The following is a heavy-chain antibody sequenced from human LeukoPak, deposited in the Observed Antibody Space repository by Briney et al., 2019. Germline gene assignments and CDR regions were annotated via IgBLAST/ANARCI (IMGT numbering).Heavy chain of an antibody. V-gene: IGHV1-18*01. D-gene: IGHD2-21*02. Sequence: ASVKVSCKASGYTFTSYGFSWVRQAPGQGLEWMGWISAYNGNTNYAQKLQDRVTMTTDTSTSTAYMELRGLRSDDTAVYYCARYWSGDMGAWYFDLWGRGTLVTVSS. CDR2: ISAYNGNT. CDR3: ARYWSGDMGAWYFDL. CDR1: GYTFTSYG. J-gene: IGHJ2*01.